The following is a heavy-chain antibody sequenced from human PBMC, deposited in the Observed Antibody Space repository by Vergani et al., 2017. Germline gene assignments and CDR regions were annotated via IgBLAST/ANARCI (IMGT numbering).Heavy chain of an antibody. CDR1: GFTFSSYG. J-gene: IGHJ4*02. CDR3: AKDPLYSGSSFEDYYFDY. CDR2: ISYDGSNK. D-gene: IGHD6-6*01. V-gene: IGHV3-30*18. Sequence: QVQLVESGGGVVQPGRSLRLSCAASGFTFSSYGMHWVRQAPGKGLEWVAVISYDGSNKYYADSVKGRFTISRDNSKNTLYLQMNSLRAEDTAVYYCAKDPLYSGSSFEDYYFDYWGQGTLVTVSS.